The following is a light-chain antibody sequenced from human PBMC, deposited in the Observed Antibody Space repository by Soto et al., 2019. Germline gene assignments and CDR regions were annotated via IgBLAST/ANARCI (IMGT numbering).Light chain of an antibody. V-gene: IGKV1-33*01. Sequence: DIQMTQSPSSLSASVGDRVTITCQASHDITSFLNWYQHKPGRAPKLLIYDASILEAGVPTRFSGSGSGTHFTFTISSLQPEDVATYYCQHCDYLPIFGPGTTVVFK. CDR2: DAS. CDR3: QHCDYLPI. CDR1: HDITSF. J-gene: IGKJ3*01.